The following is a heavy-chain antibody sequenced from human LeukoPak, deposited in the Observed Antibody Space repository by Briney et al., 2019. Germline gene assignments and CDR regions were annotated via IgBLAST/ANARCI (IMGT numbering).Heavy chain of an antibody. V-gene: IGHV3-23*01. CDR3: AKWDWDILTPDY. Sequence: GGSLRLSCAASGFTFGHYAMNWVRQAPGKGLEWVSVISGSGSTYYADSVKGRFTISRDNSENTVYLEMNGLRAEDTAIYYCAKWDWDILTPDYWGQGALVTVSS. J-gene: IGHJ4*02. CDR1: GFTFGHYA. CDR2: ISGSGST. D-gene: IGHD3-9*01.